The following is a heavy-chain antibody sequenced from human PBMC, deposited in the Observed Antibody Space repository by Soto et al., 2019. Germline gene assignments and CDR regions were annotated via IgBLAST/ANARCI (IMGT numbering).Heavy chain of an antibody. CDR1: GFTFSSYA. Sequence: GGSLRLSCAASGFTFSSYAMSWVRQAPGKGLEWVSAISGSGGSTYYADSVKGRFTISRDNSKNTLYLQMNSLRAEDTAVYYCAKDSNPIVVVVAATPWYLDLWGRGTLVTVSS. CDR2: ISGSGGST. D-gene: IGHD2-15*01. J-gene: IGHJ2*01. V-gene: IGHV3-23*01. CDR3: AKDSNPIVVVVAATPWYLDL.